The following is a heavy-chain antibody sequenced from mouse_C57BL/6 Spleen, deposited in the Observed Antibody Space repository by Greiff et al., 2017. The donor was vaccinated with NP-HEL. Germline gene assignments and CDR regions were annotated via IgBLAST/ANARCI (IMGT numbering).Heavy chain of an antibody. CDR1: GYSITSGYY. D-gene: IGHD1-1*01. Sequence: DVKLQESGPGLVKPSQSLSLTCSVTGYSITSGYYWNWIRQFPGNKLEWMGYISYDGSNNYNPSLQNRISITRDTSKNQFFLKLNSVTTEDTATYYCALYDDGSSVGFAYWGQGTLVTVAA. CDR2: ISYDGSN. J-gene: IGHJ3*01. V-gene: IGHV3-6*01. CDR3: ALYDDGSSVGFAY.